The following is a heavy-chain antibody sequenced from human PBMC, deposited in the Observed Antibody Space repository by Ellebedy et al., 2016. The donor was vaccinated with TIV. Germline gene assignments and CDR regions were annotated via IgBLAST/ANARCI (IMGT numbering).Heavy chain of an antibody. CDR2: ISSNGGST. CDR3: VKAWGD. D-gene: IGHD3-16*01. CDR1: GFTFSSYA. J-gene: IGHJ4*02. V-gene: IGHV3-64*01. Sequence: GESLKISCAASGFTFSSYAMHWVRQAPGKGLEYVSAISSNGGSTYYANSVKGRFTISRDNSKNTLYLQMGSLRAEDTAMYYCVKAWGDWGQGALVTVSS.